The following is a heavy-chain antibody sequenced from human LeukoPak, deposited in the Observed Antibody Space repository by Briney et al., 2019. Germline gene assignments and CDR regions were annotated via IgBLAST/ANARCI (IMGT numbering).Heavy chain of an antibody. CDR2: ISWNSGSI. D-gene: IGHD6-13*01. CDR1: GFTFDDYA. Sequence: GRSLRLSCAASGFTFDDYAMHWVRQAPGKGLEWVSGISWNSGSIGYADSVKGRFTISRDNAKNSLYLQMNSLRAEDTALYYCAKDIGATEPEYSSSWYEHYFDYWGQGTLVTVSS. J-gene: IGHJ4*02. CDR3: AKDIGATEPEYSSSWYEHYFDY. V-gene: IGHV3-9*01.